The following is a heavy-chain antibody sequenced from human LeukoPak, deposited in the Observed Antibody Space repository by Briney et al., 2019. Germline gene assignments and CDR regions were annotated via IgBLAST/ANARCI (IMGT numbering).Heavy chain of an antibody. CDR2: IRSSSSPI. Sequence: GGSLRLSCAASGFTFSNYGMNWVRQVPGKGLEWVSYIRSSSSPIYYADSVTGRFTISRDNAQNSLSLQMTSLRDEDTAVYYCARAMRSGYDYWGQGTLVTVSS. J-gene: IGHJ4*02. CDR3: ARAMRSGYDY. D-gene: IGHD5-12*01. CDR1: GFTFSNYG. V-gene: IGHV3-48*02.